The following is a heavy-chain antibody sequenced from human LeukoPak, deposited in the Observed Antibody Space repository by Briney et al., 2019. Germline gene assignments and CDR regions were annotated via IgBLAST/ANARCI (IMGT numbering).Heavy chain of an antibody. CDR1: GFSFNTFS. J-gene: IGHJ6*04. V-gene: IGHV3-21*01. CDR3: ARGHYYGLDV. CDR2: ITNTDTFR. Sequence: GGSLRLSCAASGFSFNTFSMNWVRQAPGKGLEWVSSITNTDTFRYYADSVKGRFTISRDNAKNSLYLQMNSLRAEDTAVYYCARGHYYGLDVWGKGTTVTVSS.